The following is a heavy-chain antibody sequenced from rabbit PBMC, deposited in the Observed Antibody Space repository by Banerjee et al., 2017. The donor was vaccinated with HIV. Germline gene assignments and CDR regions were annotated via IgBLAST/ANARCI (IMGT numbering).Heavy chain of an antibody. Sequence: QQQLEESGGDLVKPEGSLTLTCAASGFSFSSSYYMCWVRQAPGKGLEWIACIVTDSSGSTYYASWAKGRFTISKTSSTTVTLQVTSLTAADTATYFCARGYGGYSAGLDLWGPGTLVTVS. CDR1: GFSFSSSYY. J-gene: IGHJ4*01. CDR3: ARGYGGYSAGLDL. D-gene: IGHD1-1*01. CDR2: IVTDSSGST. V-gene: IGHV1S45*01.